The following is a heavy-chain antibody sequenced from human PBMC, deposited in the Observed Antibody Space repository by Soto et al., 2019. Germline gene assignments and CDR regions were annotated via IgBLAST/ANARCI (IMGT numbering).Heavy chain of an antibody. J-gene: IGHJ4*02. CDR3: VRDGMEYCSSTSCYLNY. Sequence: GGSLRLSCAASGFTFSSYAMSWVRQAPGKGLEWVSSISSSSSYIYYADSVKGRFTISRDNAKNSLYLQMNSLRAEDTAVYHCVRDGMEYCSSTSCYLNYWGQGTLVTVSS. CDR2: ISSSSSYI. V-gene: IGHV3-21*01. D-gene: IGHD2-2*01. CDR1: GFTFSSYA.